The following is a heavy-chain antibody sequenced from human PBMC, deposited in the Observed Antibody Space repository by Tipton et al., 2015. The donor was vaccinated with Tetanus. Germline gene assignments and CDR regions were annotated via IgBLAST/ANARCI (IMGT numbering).Heavy chain of an antibody. D-gene: IGHD3-16*01. V-gene: IGHV4-61*08. CDR3: ARALKQGANWFDP. Sequence: LRLSCTVSGGPLRSGDHYWSWIRQPPGKGLEWLAYISSSGSTNSNYSLKSRITISRDTSKNRFSLKLDSVTAADTAIYYCARALKQGANWFDPWGQGTLVTVSS. CDR2: ISSSGST. J-gene: IGHJ5*02. CDR1: GGPLRSGDHY.